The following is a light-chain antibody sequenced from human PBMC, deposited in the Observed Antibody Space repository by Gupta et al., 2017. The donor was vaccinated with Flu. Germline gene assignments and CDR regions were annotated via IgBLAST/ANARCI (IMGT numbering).Light chain of an antibody. CDR3: AAWEDSLNGVYV. V-gene: IGLV1-44*01. Sequence: VTISCSGSSSNIGSYSVDWYQQLPGTAPKLLIYDSNQRPSGVPDRFSGSKSDTSVALAISGLQSEEEADYYCAAWEDSLNGVYVFGTGTKVTVL. J-gene: IGLJ1*01. CDR1: SSNIGSYS. CDR2: DSN.